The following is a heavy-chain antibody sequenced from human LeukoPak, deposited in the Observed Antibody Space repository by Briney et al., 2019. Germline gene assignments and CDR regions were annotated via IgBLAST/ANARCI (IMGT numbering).Heavy chain of an antibody. V-gene: IGHV4-4*02. CDR3: ARCQRGKHYYAMDV. Sequence: PSETLSLTCAVSGGSISSSNWWSWVRQPPGKGLEWIGSIHYSGNTYYNPSLKSRVTISVDTSKNQFSLKVSSVTAADTAVYFCARCQRGKHYYAMDVWGQGTTVTVSS. J-gene: IGHJ6*02. CDR2: IHYSGNT. D-gene: IGHD5/OR15-5a*01. CDR1: GGSISSSNW.